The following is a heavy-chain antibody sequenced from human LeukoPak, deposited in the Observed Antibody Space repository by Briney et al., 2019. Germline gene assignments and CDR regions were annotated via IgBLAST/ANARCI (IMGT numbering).Heavy chain of an antibody. V-gene: IGHV4-34*01. D-gene: IGHD6-19*01. J-gene: IGHJ3*02. Sequence: SETLSLTCAVYGGSFSGYYWSWIRQPPGKGLERIGEINHSGSTNYNPSLKSRVTISVDTSKNQFSLKLSSVTAADTAVYYCARVYSSGWYHAFDIWGQGTMVTVSS. CDR3: ARVYSSGWYHAFDI. CDR2: INHSGST. CDR1: GGSFSGYY.